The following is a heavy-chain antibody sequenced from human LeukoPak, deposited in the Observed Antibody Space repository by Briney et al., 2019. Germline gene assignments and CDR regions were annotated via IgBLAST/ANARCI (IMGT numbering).Heavy chain of an antibody. D-gene: IGHD3-9*01. CDR3: TTDRERYFDWSSPYYFDY. CDR1: GFTFSNAW. CDR2: IKSKTDGGTT. J-gene: IGHJ4*02. Sequence: GGSLRLSCAASGFTFSNAWMSWVRQAPGKGREWVGRIKSKTDGGTTDYAAPVKGRFTISRDYSKNTLYLQMNSLKTEDTAVYYCTTDRERYFDWSSPYYFDYWGQGTLVTVSS. V-gene: IGHV3-15*01.